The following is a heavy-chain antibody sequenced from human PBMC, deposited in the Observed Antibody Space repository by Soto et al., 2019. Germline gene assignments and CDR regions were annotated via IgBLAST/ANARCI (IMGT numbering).Heavy chain of an antibody. CDR3: ARAVRTVTGHPDQTVDY. V-gene: IGHV4-34*01. CDR2: INHSGST. Sequence: QVQLQQWGAGLLKPSETLSLTCAVYGGSFSGYYWSWIRQPPGKGLEWIGEINHSGSTNYNPSLKSRVTISVDTSKNQFSLKLSSVTAADTAVYYCARAVRTVTGHPDQTVDYWGQGTLVTVSS. D-gene: IGHD4-4*01. CDR1: GGSFSGYY. J-gene: IGHJ4*02.